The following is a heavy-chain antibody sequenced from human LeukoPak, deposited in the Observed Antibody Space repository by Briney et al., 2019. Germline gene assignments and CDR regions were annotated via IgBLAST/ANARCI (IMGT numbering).Heavy chain of an antibody. CDR1: GYTFTSYG. V-gene: IGHV1-18*01. CDR2: ISAYNGNT. D-gene: IGHD5-12*01. CDR3: ARHGTMRWLQFTDPQEAFDI. J-gene: IGHJ3*02. Sequence: GASVKVSCKASGYTFTSYGISWVRQAPGQGLEWMGWISAYNGNTNYAQKLQGRVTMTTDTSTSTAYMELRSLRSDDTAVYYCARHGTMRWLQFTDPQEAFDIWGQGTMVTVSS.